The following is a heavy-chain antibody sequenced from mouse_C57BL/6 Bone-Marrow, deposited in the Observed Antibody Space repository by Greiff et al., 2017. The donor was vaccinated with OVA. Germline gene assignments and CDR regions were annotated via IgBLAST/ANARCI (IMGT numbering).Heavy chain of an antibody. CDR1: GFNIKDDY. J-gene: IGHJ3*01. D-gene: IGHD3-2*02. CDR3: TTPAQATAWFAY. V-gene: IGHV14-4*01. CDR2: IDPENGDT. Sequence: VQLKESGAELVRPGASVKLSCTASGFNIKDDYMHWVKQRPEQGLEWIGWIDPENGDTEYASKFQGKATITADTSSNTAYLQLSSLTSEDTAVYYCTTPAQATAWFAYWGQGTLVTVSA.